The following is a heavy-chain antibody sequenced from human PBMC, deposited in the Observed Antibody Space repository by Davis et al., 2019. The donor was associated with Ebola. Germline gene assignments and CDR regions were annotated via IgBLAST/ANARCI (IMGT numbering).Heavy chain of an antibody. CDR2: IYYSGST. D-gene: IGHD6-13*01. CDR3: ARLPSIAAAGLDY. J-gene: IGHJ4*02. V-gene: IGHV4-59*08. Sequence: GSLRLSCTVSGGSISSYYWSWIRQPPGKGLEWIGYIYYSGSTNYNPSLKSRVTISVDTYKNQFSLKLSSVTAADTAVYYCARLPSIAAAGLDYWGQGTLVTVSS. CDR1: GGSISSYY.